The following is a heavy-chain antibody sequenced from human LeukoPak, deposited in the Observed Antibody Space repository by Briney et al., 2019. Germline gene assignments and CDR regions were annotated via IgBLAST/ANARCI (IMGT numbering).Heavy chain of an antibody. CDR1: GFTFSDYY. D-gene: IGHD1-26*01. J-gene: IGHJ4*02. CDR2: ISSSGSTI. Sequence: PGGSLRLSCAASGFTFSDYYMSWIRQAPGKGLEWVSYISSSGSTIYYADSVKGRFTISRDNSKNTLYLQMNSLRAEDTAVYYCAKDWAGALYYFDYWGQGTLVTVSS. V-gene: IGHV3-11*01. CDR3: AKDWAGALYYFDY.